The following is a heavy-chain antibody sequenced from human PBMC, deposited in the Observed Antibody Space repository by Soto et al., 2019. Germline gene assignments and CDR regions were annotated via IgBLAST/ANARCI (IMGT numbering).Heavy chain of an antibody. V-gene: IGHV3-21*01. CDR2: ISSGDSYI. J-gene: IGHJ4*02. CDR1: GLTFSSYS. Sequence: EVQLVESGGGLVKPGGSLRLSCAASGLTFSSYSMNWVRQAPGKGLELVSSISSGDSYIYYADSVRGRFSISRDNAENSRFLQMNSLIVEDTAVYFCVASLEGTCFMRDWGQGALVTVSS. CDR3: VASLEGTCFMRD. D-gene: IGHD1-7*01.